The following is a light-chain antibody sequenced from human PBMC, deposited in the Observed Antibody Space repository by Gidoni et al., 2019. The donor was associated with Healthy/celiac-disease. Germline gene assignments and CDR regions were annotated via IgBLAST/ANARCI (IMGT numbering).Light chain of an antibody. V-gene: IGLV3-19*01. CDR1: SLRSYS. Sequence: SSEPTQDPAVSVALGQTVRITCQGASLRSYSASWYQQKPGQAPVLVIHGKHNRPSGIPARFSGSSSGNTASLAITGAQAEDEADDDYNSRDSNGNHRRGVFGGGTKLTVL. CDR2: GKH. J-gene: IGLJ2*01. CDR3: NSRDSNGNHRRGV.